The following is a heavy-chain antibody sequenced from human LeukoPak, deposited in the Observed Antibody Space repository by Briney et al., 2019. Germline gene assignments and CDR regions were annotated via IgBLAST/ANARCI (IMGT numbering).Heavy chain of an antibody. Sequence: PGASVKVSCKASGYTFTSYDINWVRQATGQGLEWMGWMNPNSGNTGYAQKFQGRVTMTRNTSISTAYMELSSLRSEDTAVYYCARGSFWGYSSSWYFGYWGQGTLVTVPS. V-gene: IGHV1-8*01. CDR1: GYTFTSYD. CDR2: MNPNSGNT. CDR3: ARGSFWGYSSSWYFGY. D-gene: IGHD6-13*01. J-gene: IGHJ4*02.